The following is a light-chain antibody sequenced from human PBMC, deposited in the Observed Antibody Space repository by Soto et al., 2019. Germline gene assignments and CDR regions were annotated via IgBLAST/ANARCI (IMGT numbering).Light chain of an antibody. CDR3: QHYNSYSEA. CDR1: QTISSW. CDR2: KAS. V-gene: IGKV1-5*03. J-gene: IGKJ1*01. Sequence: IQRTQCPSTLSGSVGDRVSITCRASQTISSWLAWYQQKPGKAHKXLIYKASTLKSGVPSRFSGSGSGTEFTLTISSLQPDDFETYYCQHYNSYSEAFGQGTKVDIK.